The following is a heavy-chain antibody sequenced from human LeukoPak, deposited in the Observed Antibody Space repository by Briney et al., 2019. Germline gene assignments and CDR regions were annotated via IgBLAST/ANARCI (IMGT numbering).Heavy chain of an antibody. CDR3: ARWNYGSGSYYNPHPSFDY. CDR2: IIPISGTA. Sequence: SVKVSCKASGGTFSSYAISWVRQAPGQGLEWMGGIIPISGTANYAQKFQGRVTITADESTSTAYMELSSLRSEDTAVYYCARWNYGSGSYYNPHPSFDYWGQGTLVTVSS. J-gene: IGHJ4*02. CDR1: GGTFSSYA. V-gene: IGHV1-69*13. D-gene: IGHD3-10*01.